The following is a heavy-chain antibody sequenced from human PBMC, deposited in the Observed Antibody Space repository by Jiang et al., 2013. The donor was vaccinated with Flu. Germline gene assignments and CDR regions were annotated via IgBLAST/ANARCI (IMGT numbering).Heavy chain of an antibody. D-gene: IGHD6-19*01. Sequence: QLVESGGGLVQPGGSLRLSCAASGFTFSSYWMHWVRQAPGKGLVWVSRINRDGSGTTYADSVKGRFTISRDNAKNTLYLQMNSLRADDTAVYYCGRGHDSGWWDYYGMDVWGQGTTVIVSS. J-gene: IGHJ6*02. CDR3: GRGHDSGWWDYYGMDV. CDR2: INRDGSGT. V-gene: IGHV3-74*01. CDR1: GFTFSSYW.